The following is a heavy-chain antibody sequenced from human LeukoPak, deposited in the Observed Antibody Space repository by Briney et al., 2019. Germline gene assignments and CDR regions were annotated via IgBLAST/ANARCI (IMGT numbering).Heavy chain of an antibody. CDR2: IYTSGST. V-gene: IGHV4-4*07. J-gene: IGHJ4*02. D-gene: IGHD6-13*01. Sequence: PSETLSLTCTVSGGSISSYYWSWIRQPAGKGLEWIGRIYTSGSTNYNPSPKSRVTMSVDTSKNQFSLKLSSVTAADTAVYYCAREPDSSSWYGYFDYWGQGTLVTVSS. CDR1: GGSISSYY. CDR3: AREPDSSSWYGYFDY.